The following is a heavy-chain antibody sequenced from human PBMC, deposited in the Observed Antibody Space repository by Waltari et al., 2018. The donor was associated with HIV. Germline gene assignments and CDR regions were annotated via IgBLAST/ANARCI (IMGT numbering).Heavy chain of an antibody. CDR3: ARGVVTVIPVHFDY. CDR2: IYAGGST. D-gene: IGHD2-21*02. V-gene: IGHV4-4*07. J-gene: IGHJ4*02. Sequence: QVQLQESGPGLVKPSETLSLTCIVSGDSISDYYWGWIRQSPGKGLEGIGHIYAGGSTNYNPSLKSRVTISVDTSKKQISLRLTSVTAADTAVYFCARGVVTVIPVHFDYWGQGRLVTVSS. CDR1: GDSISDYY.